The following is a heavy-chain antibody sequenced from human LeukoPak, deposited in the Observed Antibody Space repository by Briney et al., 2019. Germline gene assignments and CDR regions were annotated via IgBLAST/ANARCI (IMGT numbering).Heavy chain of an antibody. Sequence: GGSLGLSRAASGFTFSSYWMSWVRQAPGKGLEWVANIKQDGSEKYYVDSVKGRFTISRDNAKNSLYLQMNSLRAEDTAVYYCARDRSYSSSWSPTDYWGQGTLVTVSS. J-gene: IGHJ4*02. CDR1: GFTFSSYW. V-gene: IGHV3-7*01. D-gene: IGHD6-13*01. CDR3: ARDRSYSSSWSPTDY. CDR2: IKQDGSEK.